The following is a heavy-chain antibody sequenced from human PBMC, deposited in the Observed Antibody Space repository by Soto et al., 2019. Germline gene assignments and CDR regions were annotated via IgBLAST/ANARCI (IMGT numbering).Heavy chain of an antibody. CDR3: ARVRGGSRGYYFDY. J-gene: IGHJ4*02. CDR1: GGSFSGYY. CDR2: INHSGST. V-gene: IGHV4-34*01. D-gene: IGHD1-26*01. Sequence: SETLSLTCAVYGGSFSGYYWSWIRQPPGKGLEWIGEINHSGSTNYNPSLKSQVTISVDTSKNQFSLKLSSVTAADTAVYYCARVRGGSRGYYFDYWGQGTLVTVSS.